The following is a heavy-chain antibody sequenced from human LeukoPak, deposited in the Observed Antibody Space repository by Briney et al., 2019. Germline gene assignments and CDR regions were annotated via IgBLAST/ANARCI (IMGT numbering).Heavy chain of an antibody. V-gene: IGHV1-46*01. CDR3: AREGGDIVVVPAAERAYYFDY. CDR1: GYTFTSYY. Sequence: ASVKVSCKASGYTFTSYYKHWVRQAPGQGLGWMGIINPSGGSTSYAQKFQGRVTMTRDMSTSTVYMELSGLRSEDTAVYYCAREGGDIVVVPAAERAYYFDYWGQGTLVTVSS. J-gene: IGHJ4*02. CDR2: INPSGGST. D-gene: IGHD2-2*01.